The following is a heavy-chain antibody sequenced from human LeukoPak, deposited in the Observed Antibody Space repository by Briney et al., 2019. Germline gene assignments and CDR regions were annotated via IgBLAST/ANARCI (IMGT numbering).Heavy chain of an antibody. CDR1: GFTFDDYA. CDR3: AKDIRRSAGAVDY. Sequence: PGRSLRLSCAASGFTFDDYAMHWVRQAPGKGLEWVSGISWNSGSIGYADSVKGRFTISRDNAKNSLYLQMNSLRAEDTALYYCAKDIRRSAGAVDYWGQGTLVTVSS. D-gene: IGHD3-3*01. V-gene: IGHV3-9*01. J-gene: IGHJ4*02. CDR2: ISWNSGSI.